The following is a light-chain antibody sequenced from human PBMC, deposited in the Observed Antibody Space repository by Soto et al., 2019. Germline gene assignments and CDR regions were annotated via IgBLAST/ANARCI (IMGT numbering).Light chain of an antibody. CDR3: QEYSKWPLFT. Sequence: EIVVTQSPGILSVSPGDRATLSCRASQSVSTNLAWYQQKPGQAPTLLIYAASTRATGIPARFTGSGSGTDFTVAIRSLQSEDFAVYYCQEYSKWPLFTFGPGTRVDIK. CDR1: QSVSTN. CDR2: AAS. V-gene: IGKV3-15*01. J-gene: IGKJ3*01.